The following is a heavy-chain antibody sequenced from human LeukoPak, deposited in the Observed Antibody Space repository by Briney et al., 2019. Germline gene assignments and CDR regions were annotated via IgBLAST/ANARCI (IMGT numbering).Heavy chain of an antibody. D-gene: IGHD5-24*01. J-gene: IGHJ3*02. CDR3: ARDDLDGYSLTHAFDI. Sequence: GRSLRLSCAASGFTFSSYGMHWVRQAPDKGLEWVAVIWYDGSNKYYADSVKGRFTISRDNSKNTLYLQMNSLRAEDTAVYYCARDDLDGYSLTHAFDIWGQGTMVTVSS. V-gene: IGHV3-33*01. CDR2: IWYDGSNK. CDR1: GFTFSSYG.